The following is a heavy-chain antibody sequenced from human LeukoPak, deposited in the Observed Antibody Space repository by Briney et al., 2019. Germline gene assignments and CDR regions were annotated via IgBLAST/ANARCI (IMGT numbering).Heavy chain of an antibody. CDR2: IAYSGGAT. CDR1: GFTFNGYA. CDR3: ARCQAYCTNNWFDP. V-gene: IGHV3-23*01. Sequence: GGPLRLSCGASGFTFNGYAMRGLPQAPGKGLVWVSAIAYSGGATCYADSVKGRFTISRDNSGNTLYLQMNYLRAEDTAVYFCARCQAYCTNNWFDPWGQGTLVSVSS. D-gene: IGHD2-8*01. J-gene: IGHJ5*02.